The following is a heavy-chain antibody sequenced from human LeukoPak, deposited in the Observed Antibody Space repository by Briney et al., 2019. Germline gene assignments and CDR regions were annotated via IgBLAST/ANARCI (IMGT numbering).Heavy chain of an antibody. CDR1: GFTFSSYW. CDR2: INSDGSST. Sequence: PGGSLTLSCAASGFTFSSYWMHWVRQAPGKGLVWVSRINSDGSSTNYADSVRGRFTISRDNSKNTLYLQMSSLTAEDTAVYYCANVYRDDAFDIWGQGTMVTVSS. D-gene: IGHD5/OR15-5a*01. J-gene: IGHJ3*02. V-gene: IGHV3-74*01. CDR3: ANVYRDDAFDI.